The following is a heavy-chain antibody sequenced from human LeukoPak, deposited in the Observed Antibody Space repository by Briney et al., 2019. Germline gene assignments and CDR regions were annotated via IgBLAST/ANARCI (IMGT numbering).Heavy chain of an antibody. CDR2: IYYSGGT. J-gene: IGHJ3*02. CDR1: GGSISSYY. D-gene: IGHD3-3*01. Sequence: SETLSLTCTVSGGSISSYYWSWIRQPPGKGLEWIGYIYYSGGTNYNPSLKSRVTISVDTSKNQFSLKLSSVTAADTAVYYCARQLYYDFWSGYYDWGPPPLLSGNALDIWGQGTMVTVSS. V-gene: IGHV4-59*01. CDR3: ARQLYYDFWSGYYDWGPPPLLSGNALDI.